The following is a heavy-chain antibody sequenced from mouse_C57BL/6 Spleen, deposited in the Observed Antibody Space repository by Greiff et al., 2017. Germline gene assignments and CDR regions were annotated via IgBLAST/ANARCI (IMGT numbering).Heavy chain of an antibody. V-gene: IGHV5-6*01. CDR3: ARRRDYGSSYGYFDV. CDR2: ISSGGSYT. CDR1: GFTFSSYG. Sequence: EVQLVESGGDLVKPGGSLKLSCAASGFTFSSYGMSWVRQTPDKRLEWVATISSGGSYTYYPDSVKGRFTISRDNAKNTLYLQMSSLKSEDTAMYYCARRRDYGSSYGYFDVWGTGTTVTVSS. D-gene: IGHD1-1*01. J-gene: IGHJ1*03.